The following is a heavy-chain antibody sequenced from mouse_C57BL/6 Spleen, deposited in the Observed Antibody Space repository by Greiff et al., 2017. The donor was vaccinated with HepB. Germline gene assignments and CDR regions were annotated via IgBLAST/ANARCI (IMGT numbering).Heavy chain of an antibody. CDR2: INYDGSST. CDR1: GFTFSDYY. CDR3: ARLYYYGSYFDY. V-gene: IGHV5-16*01. Sequence: EVHLVESEGGLVQPGSSMKLSCTASGFTFSDYYMAWVRQVPEKGLEWVANINYDGSSTYYLDSLKSRFIISRDNAKNILYLQMSSLKSEDTATYYCARLYYYGSYFDYWGQGTTLTVSS. J-gene: IGHJ2*01. D-gene: IGHD1-1*01.